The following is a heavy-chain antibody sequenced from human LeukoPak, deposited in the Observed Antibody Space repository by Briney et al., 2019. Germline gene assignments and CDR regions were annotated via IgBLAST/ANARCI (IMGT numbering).Heavy chain of an antibody. V-gene: IGHV3-43*02. CDR1: GFTFDDYA. Sequence: AGGSLRLSCAASGFTFDDYAMHWVRQAPGKGLGWVSLISGDGGSTYYADSVKGRFTISRDNSKNSLYLQMSSLRIEDTALYYCAKDRGDFSGWFFWGQGTLVTVSS. J-gene: IGHJ4*02. CDR3: AKDRGDFSGWFF. D-gene: IGHD6-19*01. CDR2: ISGDGGST.